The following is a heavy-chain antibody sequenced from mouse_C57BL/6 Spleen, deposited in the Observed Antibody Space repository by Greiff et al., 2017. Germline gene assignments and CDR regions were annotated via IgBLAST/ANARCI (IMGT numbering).Heavy chain of an antibody. D-gene: IGHD1-1*01. CDR3: ARRDYGSSYYFDY. CDR2: ISNGGGST. CDR1: GFTFSDYY. J-gene: IGHJ2*01. V-gene: IGHV5-12*01. Sequence: EVKLVESGGGLVQPGGSLKLSCAASGFTFSDYYMYWVRQTPEKRLEWVAYISNGGGSTYYPDTVKGRFTISRDNAKNTLYRQMSRLKSEDTAMYYCARRDYGSSYYFDYWGQGTTLTVSS.